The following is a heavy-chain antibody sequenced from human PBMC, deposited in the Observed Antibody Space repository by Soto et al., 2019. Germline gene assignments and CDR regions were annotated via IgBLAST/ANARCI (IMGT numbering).Heavy chain of an antibody. CDR3: ARDPRGPISDWFDP. J-gene: IGHJ5*02. CDR2: ISSSSSYI. Sequence: GGSLRLSCAASGFTFSSYSMNWVRQAPGKGLEWVSSISSSSSYIYYADSVKGRFTISRDNAKNSLYLQMNSLRAEDTTVYYCARDPRGPISDWFDPWGQGTLVTVSS. CDR1: GFTFSSYS. V-gene: IGHV3-21*01.